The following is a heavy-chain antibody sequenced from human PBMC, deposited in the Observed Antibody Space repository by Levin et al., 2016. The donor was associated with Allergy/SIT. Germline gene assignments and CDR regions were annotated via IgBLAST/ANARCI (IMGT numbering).Heavy chain of an antibody. CDR3: AKELELRFIYGGHPKFYFGLDV. CDR1: GFSFNEYA. Sequence: GESLKISCTTSGFSFNEYAMSWVRQAPGKGLEWVAAMSFDGTGQYYADFVRGRFTLSRDDSRNTLFLQLNSLRPEDTGVYYCAKELELRFIYGGHPKFYFGLDVWGQGTTVTVSS. CDR2: MSFDGTGQ. V-gene: IGHV3-30*18. D-gene: IGHD1-7*01. J-gene: IGHJ6*02.